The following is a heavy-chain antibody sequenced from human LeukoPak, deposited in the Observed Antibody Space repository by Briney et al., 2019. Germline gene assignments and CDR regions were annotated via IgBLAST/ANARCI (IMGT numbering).Heavy chain of an antibody. Sequence: SETLSLTCTVSGGSISSYYWGWIRQPPGKGLEWIGYIYYSGSTNYNPSLKSRVTISVDTSKNQFSLKLSSVTAADTAVYYCARGGGYNSYLDYWGQGTLVTVPS. CDR3: ARGGGYNSYLDY. CDR2: IYYSGST. D-gene: IGHD5-24*01. V-gene: IGHV4-59*01. J-gene: IGHJ4*02. CDR1: GGSISSYY.